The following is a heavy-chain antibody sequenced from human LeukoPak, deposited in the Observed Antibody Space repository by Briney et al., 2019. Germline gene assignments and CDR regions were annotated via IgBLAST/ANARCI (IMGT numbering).Heavy chain of an antibody. CDR2: INHSGST. Sequence: SETLSLTCTVYGGSLNAYYWSWIRQPPGKGLEWIGEINHSGSTNYNPSLKSRVTISVDTSRNQFSLKLNSVTAADTAVYYCAKSNGYGLIDIWGQGTMVTVSS. V-gene: IGHV4-34*01. J-gene: IGHJ3*02. CDR1: GGSLNAYY. CDR3: AKSNGYGLIDI. D-gene: IGHD3-22*01.